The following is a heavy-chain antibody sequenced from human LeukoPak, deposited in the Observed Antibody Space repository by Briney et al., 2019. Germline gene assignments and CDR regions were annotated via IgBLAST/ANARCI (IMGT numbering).Heavy chain of an antibody. CDR1: GYTFSDYF. CDR2: ISTGGSTE. J-gene: IGHJ4*02. D-gene: IGHD5-18*01. V-gene: IGHV3-11*04. Sequence: GGSLRLSCAASGYTFSDYFMSSIRQAPGKGLEWVSFISTGGSTEYYADSVKGRFTISRDNAKKSLFLQMNSLRAEDTAVYYCARATGYNYDYWGQGTLVTVSS. CDR3: ARATGYNYDY.